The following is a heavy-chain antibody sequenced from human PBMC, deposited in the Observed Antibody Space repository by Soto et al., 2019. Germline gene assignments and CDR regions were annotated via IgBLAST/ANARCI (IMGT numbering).Heavy chain of an antibody. Sequence: QVQLQESGPGLVKPSQTLSLTCTVSGGSISSGGYYWSWIRQHPGKGLEWIGYIYYSGSTYYNPSLKSRVTISVDTSKNQFSLKLSSVTAADTAVYYCARWGGGDSSGYYAYYFDYWGQGTLVTVSS. CDR2: IYYSGST. V-gene: IGHV4-31*03. CDR1: GGSISSGGYY. CDR3: ARWGGGDSSGYYAYYFDY. D-gene: IGHD3-22*01. J-gene: IGHJ4*02.